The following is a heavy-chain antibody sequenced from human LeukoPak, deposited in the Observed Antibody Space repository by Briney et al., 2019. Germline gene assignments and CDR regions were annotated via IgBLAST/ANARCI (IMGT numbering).Heavy chain of an antibody. Sequence: ASVKVSCKASGYTFTSYGISWVRQAPGQGLEWMGWISAYNGNTNYAQKLQGRVTMTTDTSTSTAYVELRSLRSDDTAVYYCARDLGSGPTLWFDPWGQGTLVTVSS. CDR1: GYTFTSYG. CDR2: ISAYNGNT. J-gene: IGHJ5*02. V-gene: IGHV1-18*01. CDR3: ARDLGSGPTLWFDP. D-gene: IGHD3-10*01.